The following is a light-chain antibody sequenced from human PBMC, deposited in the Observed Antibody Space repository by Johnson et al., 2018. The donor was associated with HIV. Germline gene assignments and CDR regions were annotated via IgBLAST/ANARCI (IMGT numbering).Light chain of an antibody. V-gene: IGLV1-51*01. CDR3: GTWDSSLSAYV. Sequence: QSALTQPPSVSAAPGQTVTISCSGSSSNVGSSFVSWYRQVPGTAPKLLIYDNNKRPSGIPDRFSASKSGTSATLGITGLQTGDEADYYCGTWDSSLSAYVFGTGTKVTVL. CDR1: SSNVGSSF. CDR2: DNN. J-gene: IGLJ1*01.